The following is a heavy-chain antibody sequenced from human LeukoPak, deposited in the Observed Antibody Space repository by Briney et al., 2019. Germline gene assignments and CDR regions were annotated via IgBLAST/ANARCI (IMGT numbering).Heavy chain of an antibody. CDR3: AREGRRFGESSGYYMDV. CDR1: GGTFSSYA. CDR2: IIPIFGTA. D-gene: IGHD3-10*01. J-gene: IGHJ6*03. Sequence: SVKVSCKASGGTFSSYAISWVRQAPGQGLEWMGGIIPIFGTANYAQKFQGRVTITADKSTSTAYMELSSLRSEDTAVYYCAREGRRFGESSGYYMDVWGKGTTVTVSS. V-gene: IGHV1-69*06.